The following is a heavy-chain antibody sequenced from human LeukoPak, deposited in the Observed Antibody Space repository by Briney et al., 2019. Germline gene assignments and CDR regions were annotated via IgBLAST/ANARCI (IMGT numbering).Heavy chain of an antibody. CDR2: IYYSGST. D-gene: IGHD1-26*01. Sequence: SETLSLTCTVSGGPSAGVITSWSWSGHPPGKALEWIGYIYYSGSTYYNPSLQSRVTISVDTSKNQFSLKLSSVTAADTAVYYCARGRILGAIAYWGQGTLVTVSS. V-gene: IGHV4-30-4*01. CDR1: GGPSAGVITS. J-gene: IGHJ4*02. CDR3: ARGRILGAIAY.